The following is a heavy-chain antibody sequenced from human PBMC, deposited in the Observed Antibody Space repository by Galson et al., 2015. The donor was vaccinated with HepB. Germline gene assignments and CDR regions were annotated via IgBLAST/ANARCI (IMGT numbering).Heavy chain of an antibody. CDR3: AKDSGGWLRPFYGMDV. D-gene: IGHD5-12*01. CDR2: ISGSGGST. Sequence: LRLSCAASGFTFSSYAMSWVRQAPGKGLEWVSAISGSGGSTYYADSVKGRFTISRDNSKNTLYLQMNSLRAEDTAVYYCAKDSGGWLRPFYGMDVWGQGTTVTVSS. CDR1: GFTFSSYA. V-gene: IGHV3-23*01. J-gene: IGHJ6*02.